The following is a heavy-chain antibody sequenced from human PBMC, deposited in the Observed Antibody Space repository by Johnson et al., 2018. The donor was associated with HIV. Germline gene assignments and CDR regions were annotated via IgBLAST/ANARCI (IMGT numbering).Heavy chain of an antibody. Sequence: VQLVESGGGVVQPGESLRLSCAPSGFTFSRHPMHWVRQAPGKGLEHVATIASLGDNTYYADSVKGRFTISRDNFKNMLYLQMGSLRPDDTAVYYCARRRDTLNIWQESFDVWGQGTVATVSS. V-gene: IGHV3-64*07. CDR1: GFTFSRHP. J-gene: IGHJ3*01. D-gene: IGHD5-18*01. CDR3: ARRRDTLNIWQESFDV. CDR2: IASLGDNT.